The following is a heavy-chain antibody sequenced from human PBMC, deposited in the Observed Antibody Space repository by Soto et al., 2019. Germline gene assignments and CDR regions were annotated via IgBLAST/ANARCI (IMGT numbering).Heavy chain of an antibody. D-gene: IGHD3-10*01. V-gene: IGHV5-51*01. Sequence: GESLKISCKASGYSFTIYWIGWVRQMPGKGLEWMGIIYPGDSDTRYSPSFQGQVTISVDKSISTAYLQWSSLKASDTAIYYCARHAWDYYGSGSYYHLDVWGQGTTVTVSS. CDR3: ARHAWDYYGSGSYYHLDV. J-gene: IGHJ6*02. CDR2: IYPGDSDT. CDR1: GYSFTIYW.